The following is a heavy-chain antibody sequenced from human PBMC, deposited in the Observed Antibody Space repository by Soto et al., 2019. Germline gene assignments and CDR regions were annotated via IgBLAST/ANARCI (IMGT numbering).Heavy chain of an antibody. CDR2: IIPILGIA. CDR1: GGTFSSYT. J-gene: IGHJ4*02. D-gene: IGHD3-22*01. CDR3: ARDPDSSGTTNFDY. V-gene: IGHV1-69*08. Sequence: QVQLVQSGAEVKKPGSSVKVSCKASGGTFSSYTISWVRQAPGQGLEWMGRIIPILGIANYAQKFQGRVTTTADKSTSTAYMELSSLRSEDTAVYYCARDPDSSGTTNFDYWGQGTLVTVSS.